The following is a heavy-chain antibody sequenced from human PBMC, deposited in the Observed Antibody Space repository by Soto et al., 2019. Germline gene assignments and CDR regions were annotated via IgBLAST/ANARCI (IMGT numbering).Heavy chain of an antibody. CDR1: GFTFSSYG. J-gene: IGHJ6*04. V-gene: IGHV3-33*01. CDR3: AREPEGGSGSYDYYYYYYGMDV. D-gene: IGHD3-10*01. CDR2: IWYDGSNK. Sequence: GGSLRLSCAASGFTFSSYGMHWVRQAPGKGLEWVAVIWYDGSNKYYADSVKGRFTISRDNSKNTLYLQMNSLRAEDTAVYYCAREPEGGSGSYDYYYYYYGMDVWGKGTTVTVSS.